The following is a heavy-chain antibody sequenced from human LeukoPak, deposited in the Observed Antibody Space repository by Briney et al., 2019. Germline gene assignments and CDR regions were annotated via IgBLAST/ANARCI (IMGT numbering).Heavy chain of an antibody. CDR1: GFTFSNAW. CDR3: TTMEVGTTIFFDH. Sequence: GGSLRLSCAASGFTFSNAWMSWVRQAPAKGLEWVGCIKSQTDGGTTDYAAPVKGRFTISRDDSKNTLYLQMNSLKTEDTAVYYCTTMEVGTTIFFDHWGQGTLVTVSS. J-gene: IGHJ4*02. V-gene: IGHV3-15*01. D-gene: IGHD1-26*01. CDR2: IKSQTDGGTT.